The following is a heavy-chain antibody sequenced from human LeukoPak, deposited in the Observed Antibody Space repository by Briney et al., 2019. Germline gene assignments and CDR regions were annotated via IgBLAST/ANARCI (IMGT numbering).Heavy chain of an antibody. J-gene: IGHJ4*02. Sequence: GSLRLSCAASGFPFSSYSMNWVRQAPGKGLEWVSAISGSGGSTYYADSVKGRFTISRDNSKNTLYLQMNSLRAEDTAVYYCARRRDSGSLQHFDYWGQGTLVTVSS. CDR2: ISGSGGST. D-gene: IGHD1-26*01. CDR3: ARRRDSGSLQHFDY. CDR1: GFPFSSYS. V-gene: IGHV3-23*01.